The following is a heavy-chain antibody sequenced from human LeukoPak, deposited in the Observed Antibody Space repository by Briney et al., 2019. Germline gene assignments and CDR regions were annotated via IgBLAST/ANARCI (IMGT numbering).Heavy chain of an antibody. J-gene: IGHJ4*02. CDR2: ITGSGGTT. CDR3: AKSRSEVVVAAANY. D-gene: IGHD2-15*01. Sequence: GGSLRLSCAASGFTFSSYAMNWVRQAPGKGLEWVSAITGSGGTTYYADSVRGRFTISRDDSKNTLYLQMNSLRAEDTAIYYCAKSRSEVVVAAANYWGQGTLITVSS. V-gene: IGHV3-23*01. CDR1: GFTFSSYA.